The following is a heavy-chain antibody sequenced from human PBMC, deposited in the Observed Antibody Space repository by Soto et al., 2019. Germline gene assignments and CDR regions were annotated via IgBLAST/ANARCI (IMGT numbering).Heavy chain of an antibody. CDR3: AIKWGDKHFHY. Sequence: PSETLSLTCAVSGGSISSVDYYWSWIRQPPGKGLEWIGYIYYSGDTYYNPSLKSRLTISVDASKNQFSLKLTSVTAADTAVYYCAIKWGDKHFHYWGQGTLVTVSS. CDR1: GGSISSVDYY. V-gene: IGHV4-30-4*01. J-gene: IGHJ4*02. CDR2: IYYSGDT. D-gene: IGHD7-27*01.